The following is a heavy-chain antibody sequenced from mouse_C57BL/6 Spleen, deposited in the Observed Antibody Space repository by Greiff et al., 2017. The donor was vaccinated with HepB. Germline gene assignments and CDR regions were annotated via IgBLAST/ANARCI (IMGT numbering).Heavy chain of an antibody. CDR1: GYTFTDYY. CDR3: ARWGPFGY. V-gene: IGHV1-26*01. CDR2: INPNNGGT. Sequence: EVQLQQSGPELVKPGASVKISCKASGYTFTDYYMNWVKQSHGKSLEWIGDINPNNGGTSYNQKFKGKATLTVDKSSSTAYMELRSLTSEDSAVYYCARWGPFGYWGQGTTLTVSS. J-gene: IGHJ2*01.